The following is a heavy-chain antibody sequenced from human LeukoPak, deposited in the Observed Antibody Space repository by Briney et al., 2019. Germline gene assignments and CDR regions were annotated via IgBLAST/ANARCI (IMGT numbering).Heavy chain of an antibody. Sequence: PSETLSLTCAVYGGSFSGYYWSWIRQPPGKGLEWIGEINHSGSTNYNPSLKSRVTISVDTSKNQFSLKLSSVTAADTAVYYCARGTGAGYSSGWYPYWGQGTLVTVSS. J-gene: IGHJ4*02. CDR2: INHSGST. CDR3: ARGTGAGYSSGWYPY. D-gene: IGHD6-19*01. V-gene: IGHV4-34*01. CDR1: GGSFSGYY.